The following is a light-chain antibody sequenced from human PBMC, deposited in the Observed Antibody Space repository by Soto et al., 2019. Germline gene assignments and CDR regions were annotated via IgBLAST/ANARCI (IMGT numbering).Light chain of an antibody. CDR3: QQYNSYSET. J-gene: IGKJ1*01. Sequence: DIPMTQSPSTLSASVGDRVTITCRASQSISSWLAWYQQKPGKAPKLLIYDASSLESGAPSRFSGSGSGTEFTLTISSLQPDDFATYCCQQYNSYSETFGQGTKVEIK. CDR2: DAS. V-gene: IGKV1-5*01. CDR1: QSISSW.